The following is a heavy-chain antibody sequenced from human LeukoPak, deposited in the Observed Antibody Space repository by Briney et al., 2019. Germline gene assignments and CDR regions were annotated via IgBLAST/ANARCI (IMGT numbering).Heavy chain of an antibody. CDR1: GFTFSSYD. CDR3: ARDKALNC. CDR2: ISYDGSNQ. V-gene: IGHV3-30*03. J-gene: IGHJ4*02. Sequence: GGSLRLSCAASGFTFSSYDIHWVRQAPGKGLEWVAVISYDGSNQYYADSVKGRFTISRDNSKNTLYLQMNSLRAEDTAVYFCARDKALNCWGQGTPVTVSS.